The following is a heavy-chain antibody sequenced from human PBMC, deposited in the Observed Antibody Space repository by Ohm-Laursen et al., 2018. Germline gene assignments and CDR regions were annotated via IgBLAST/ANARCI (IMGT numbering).Heavy chain of an antibody. CDR3: ARGAYAS. CDR1: GFSFSADW. Sequence: GSLRLSCTASGFSFSADWMYWVRQAPGKGLEWVANIKQDGSEKYYVDSVKGRFTISRDNAKNSLYLQMNSLRADDTAVYYCARGAYASWGQGTLVTVSS. J-gene: IGHJ5*02. D-gene: IGHD3-16*01. CDR2: IKQDGSEK. V-gene: IGHV3-7*01.